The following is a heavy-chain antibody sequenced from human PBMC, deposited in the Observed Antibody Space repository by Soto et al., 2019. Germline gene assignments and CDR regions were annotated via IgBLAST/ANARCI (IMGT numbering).Heavy chain of an antibody. J-gene: IGHJ4*02. Sequence: PSETLSLTCTVSGGSISSSSYYWGWIRQPPGKGLEWIGSIYYSGSTYYNPSLKSRVTISVDTSKNQFSLKLSSVTAADTAVYYCARHGSGCSGGSCYQTPYYSSDYWGQGPLVTVSP. CDR3: ARHGSGCSGGSCYQTPYYSSDY. CDR1: GGSISSSSYY. D-gene: IGHD2-15*01. CDR2: IYYSGST. V-gene: IGHV4-39*01.